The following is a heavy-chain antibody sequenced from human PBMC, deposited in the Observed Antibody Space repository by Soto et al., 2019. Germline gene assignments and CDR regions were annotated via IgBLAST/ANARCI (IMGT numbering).Heavy chain of an antibody. V-gene: IGHV4-39*01. CDR2: VYYRGRS. Sequence: SETLSLTCTVSGGSVTNSSYYWGWIRQSPGKGLEWIGSVYYRGRSYSKSSVKSRVTISVYTSKNQLSLNLNSVTASDTTVYFCVSQGTTVIPQAYLDYWGPGARVTVAS. CDR1: GGSVTNSSYY. CDR3: VSQGTTVIPQAYLDY. J-gene: IGHJ4*02. D-gene: IGHD4-4*01.